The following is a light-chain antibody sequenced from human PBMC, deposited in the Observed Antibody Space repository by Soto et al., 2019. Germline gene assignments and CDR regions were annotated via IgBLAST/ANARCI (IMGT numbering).Light chain of an antibody. CDR1: QSVSSN. Sequence: IGMTQSPSTLSVYPGERATLSCRASQSVSSNLAWYQQKPGQAPRLLIYGASTRATGIPARFSGSGSGTEFTLTISSLQSEDFAVYYCQQYNNWPSWTFGQGTKVDI. V-gene: IGKV3-15*01. J-gene: IGKJ1*01. CDR2: GAS. CDR3: QQYNNWPSWT.